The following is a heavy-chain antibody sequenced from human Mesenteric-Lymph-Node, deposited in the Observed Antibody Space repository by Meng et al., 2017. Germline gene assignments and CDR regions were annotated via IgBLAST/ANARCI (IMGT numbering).Heavy chain of an antibody. V-gene: IGHV4-39*01. CDR2: IDYSGNT. J-gene: IGHJ5*01. D-gene: IGHD2-21*01. CDR1: GGSISSSAYH. CDR3: GRQMNVAVGWFDS. Sequence: QLQRHESGPGLGKPSEDLSRTGICAGGSISSSAYHWGWIRQPPGKGLEWIGTIDYSGNTYYNASLKGRVTISIDMSKNQFSLNLNAVTAADTAVYYCGRQMNVAVGWFDSWGQGTLVTVSS.